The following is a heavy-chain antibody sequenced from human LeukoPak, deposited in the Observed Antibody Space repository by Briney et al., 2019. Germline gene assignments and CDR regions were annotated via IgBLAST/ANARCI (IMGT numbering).Heavy chain of an antibody. Sequence: PGGSLRLSCAASGFTFSTYAMSWVRQAPGKGLEWVSGISGSGDSTYYADSVEGRFTISRDNSWNTLFLQMSSLRAEDTAVYYCAKDRSDNKTWYAGSHWGQGTLVTVSS. D-gene: IGHD2-8*01. CDR3: AKDRSDNKTWYAGSH. CDR1: GFTFSTYA. V-gene: IGHV3-23*01. CDR2: ISGSGDST. J-gene: IGHJ4*02.